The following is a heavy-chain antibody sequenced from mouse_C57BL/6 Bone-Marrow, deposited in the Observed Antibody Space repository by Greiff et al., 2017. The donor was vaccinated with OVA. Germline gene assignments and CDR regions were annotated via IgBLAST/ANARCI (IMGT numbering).Heavy chain of an antibody. CDR1: GYTFTSYW. CDR2: IHPNSGST. CDR3: ARPTTVRYFDV. V-gene: IGHV1-64*01. D-gene: IGHD2-10*01. Sequence: VQLQQPGAELVKPGASVKLSCKASGYTFTSYWMHWVKQRPGQGLEWIGMIHPNSGSTNYNEKFKSKATLTVDKSSSTAYMQLSSLTSEDSAVYYCARPTTVRYFDVWGTGTTVTVSS. J-gene: IGHJ1*03.